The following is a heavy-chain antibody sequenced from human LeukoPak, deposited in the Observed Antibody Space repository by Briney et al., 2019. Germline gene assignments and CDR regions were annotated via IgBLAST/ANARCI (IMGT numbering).Heavy chain of an antibody. CDR1: GFTFRSWS. Sequence: GGSLRLSCPARGFTFRSWSMDGVGQAPGKGLEWVSAIRASGGSTFYADSVRGRFTISRDNSKNTLDLQMNNLRAEDTAVYYCTSSGIGWYNLDYWGQGTLVTVSS. V-gene: IGHV3-23*01. J-gene: IGHJ4*02. D-gene: IGHD6-19*01. CDR2: IRASGGST. CDR3: TSSGIGWYNLDY.